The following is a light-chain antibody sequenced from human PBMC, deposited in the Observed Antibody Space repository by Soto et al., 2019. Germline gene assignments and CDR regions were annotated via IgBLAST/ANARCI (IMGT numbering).Light chain of an antibody. CDR1: SSDIGNYNY. V-gene: IGLV2-11*01. J-gene: IGLJ1*01. CDR2: DVT. CDR3: CSYSGTYSFV. Sequence: QSALTQPRSVSGSPGQSVTISCTGTSSDIGNYNYASWYQQHPGKAPKLLIYDVTKRPSGVPDRFSGSKSGNTASLTISGLQAEDEADYYCCSYSGTYSFVFGTGTKVTVL.